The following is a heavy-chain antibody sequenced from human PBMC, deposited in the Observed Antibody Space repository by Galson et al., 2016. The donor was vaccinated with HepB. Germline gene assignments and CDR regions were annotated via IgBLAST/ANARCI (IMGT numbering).Heavy chain of an antibody. CDR3: GREGGKPVTRYAFDI. Sequence: SLRLSCAASGFTFNNYGMHWVRQAPGKGLEWMAVVSPGGTVTYYDDSVKGRFTISRDNSKNTLYLQMNSLRADDTAVYYCGREGGKPVTRYAFDIWGQGTTVTVSS. D-gene: IGHD4-23*01. V-gene: IGHV3-30*03. CDR2: VSPGGTVT. J-gene: IGHJ3*02. CDR1: GFTFNNYG.